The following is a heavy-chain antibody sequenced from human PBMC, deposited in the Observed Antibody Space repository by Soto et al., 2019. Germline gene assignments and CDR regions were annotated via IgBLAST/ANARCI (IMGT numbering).Heavy chain of an antibody. Sequence: QVQLVQSVAAVKKPGSSVKVSCKASGGTFSSYAISWVRQAPGQGLEWMGGIIPIFGTANYAQKFQGRVSISTDEATCTAYIELSSLRAEDTDGYYCERDFRVRIAASAVYSYYGMVVWSQRPTLTGCS. CDR3: ERDFRVRIAASAVYSYYGMVV. J-gene: IGHJ6*02. V-gene: IGHV1-69*01. CDR1: GGTFSSYA. D-gene: IGHD6-6*01. CDR2: IIPIFGTA.